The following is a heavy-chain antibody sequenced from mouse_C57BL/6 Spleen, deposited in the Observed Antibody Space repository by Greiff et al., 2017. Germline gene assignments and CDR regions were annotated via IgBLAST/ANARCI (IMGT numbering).Heavy chain of an antibody. D-gene: IGHD1-1*01. Sequence: QVQLKQPGTELVKPGASVKLSCKASGYTFTSYWMHWVKQRPGQGLEWIGNINPSNGGTNYNEKFKSKATLTVDKSSSTAYMQLSSLTSEDSAVYYCAREEKIYYYGRGAMDYWGQGTSVTVSS. J-gene: IGHJ4*01. CDR3: AREEKIYYYGRGAMDY. CDR1: GYTFTSYW. V-gene: IGHV1-53*01. CDR2: INPSNGGT.